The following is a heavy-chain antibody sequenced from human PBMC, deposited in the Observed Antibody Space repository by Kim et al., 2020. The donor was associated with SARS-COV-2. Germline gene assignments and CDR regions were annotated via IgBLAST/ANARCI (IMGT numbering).Heavy chain of an antibody. CDR3: ARGLAAAGFDAFDI. D-gene: IGHD6-13*01. Sequence: GAVEGRLTNSRENSQNTLYLEMNSLRAGDTVVYYCARGLAAAGFDAFDIWGQGTMVTVSS. V-gene: IGHV3-30*01. J-gene: IGHJ3*02.